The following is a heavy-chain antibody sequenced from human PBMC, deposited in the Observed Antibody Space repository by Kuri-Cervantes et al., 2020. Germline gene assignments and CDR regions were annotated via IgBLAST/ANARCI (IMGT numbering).Heavy chain of an antibody. D-gene: IGHD6-19*01. Sequence: ASVKVSCKASGYTFTSYDINWVRQATGQGLEWMGWMNSNSGNTGYAQKFQGRVTMTRNTSISTAYMELSSLRSEDTAVYYCAREGSSGWYGRGFPKYYYGMDVWGQGTTVTVSS. CDR2: MNSNSGNT. V-gene: IGHV1-8*01. CDR1: GYTFTSYD. CDR3: AREGSSGWYGRGFPKYYYGMDV. J-gene: IGHJ6*02.